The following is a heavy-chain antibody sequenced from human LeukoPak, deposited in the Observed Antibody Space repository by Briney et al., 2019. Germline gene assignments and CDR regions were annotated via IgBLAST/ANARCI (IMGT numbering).Heavy chain of an antibody. CDR2: ISDSGGST. V-gene: IGHV3-23*01. D-gene: IGHD1-1*01. CDR3: AKERIQLWPTYFDY. J-gene: IGHJ4*02. CDR1: GFTFSSYA. Sequence: SGGSLRLSCAASGFTFSSYAMSWVRQAPGKGLEWVSAISDSGGSTHYTDSVKGRFTISRDNSKNTLYLQMNNLRAEDTALYYCAKERIQLWPTYFDYWGQGTLVTVSS.